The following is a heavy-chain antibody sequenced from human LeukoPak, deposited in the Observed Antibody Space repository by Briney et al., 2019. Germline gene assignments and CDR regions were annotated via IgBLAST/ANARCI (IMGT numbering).Heavy chain of an antibody. D-gene: IGHD3-3*01. J-gene: IGHJ4*02. Sequence: GGSLRLSCAASGFTFSSYAMHWVRQAPGKGLEWVSYISSSGSTIYYADSVKGRFTISRDNAKNSLYLQMNSLRDEDTAVYYCSRNVIGVVIFDYWGQGTLVTVSS. CDR3: SRNVIGVVIFDY. V-gene: IGHV3-48*02. CDR1: GFTFSSYA. CDR2: ISSSGSTI.